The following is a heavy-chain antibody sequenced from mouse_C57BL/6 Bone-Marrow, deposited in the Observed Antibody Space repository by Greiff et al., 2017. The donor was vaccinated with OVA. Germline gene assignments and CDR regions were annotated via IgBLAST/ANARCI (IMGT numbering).Heavy chain of an antibody. D-gene: IGHD1-1*01. Sequence: DVKLQESGPELVKPGDSVKISCKASGYSFTGYFMNWVMQSHGKSLEWIGRINPYNGDTFYNQKFKGKATLTVDKSSSTAHMELRSLTSEDSAVYYCAREGDYYSYYFDYWGQGTTLTVSS. J-gene: IGHJ2*01. V-gene: IGHV1-20*01. CDR2: INPYNGDT. CDR1: GYSFTGYF. CDR3: AREGDYYSYYFDY.